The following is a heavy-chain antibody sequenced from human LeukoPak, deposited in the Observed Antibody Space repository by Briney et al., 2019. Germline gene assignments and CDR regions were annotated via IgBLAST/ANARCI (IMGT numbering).Heavy chain of an antibody. V-gene: IGHV3-30*18. J-gene: IGHJ4*02. CDR1: GFTFSNYG. D-gene: IGHD3-10*01. CDR3: AKDGLWFGDLTYFDY. Sequence: PGRSLRLSCAASGFTFSNYGMHWVRQAPGKGLGWVAVISSDGSNKYYADSVKGRFTISRDNSKNTLFLQMNSLRAEDTAVYYCAKDGLWFGDLTYFDYWGQGTLVTVSS. CDR2: ISSDGSNK.